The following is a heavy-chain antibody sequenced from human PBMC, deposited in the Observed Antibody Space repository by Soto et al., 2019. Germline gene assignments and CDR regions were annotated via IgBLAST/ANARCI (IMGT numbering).Heavy chain of an antibody. CDR1: GGSISSSSYY. CDR2: IYYSGST. V-gene: IGHV4-39*01. Sequence: PSETLSLTCTVSGGSISSSSYYWGWIRQPPGKGLEWIGSIYYSGSTYYNPSLKSRVTISVDTSKNQFSLKLSSVTAADTAVYYSARLARFGVARRFVGDYWGQGTLVTVSS. CDR3: ARLARFGVARRFVGDY. D-gene: IGHD3-16*01. J-gene: IGHJ4*02.